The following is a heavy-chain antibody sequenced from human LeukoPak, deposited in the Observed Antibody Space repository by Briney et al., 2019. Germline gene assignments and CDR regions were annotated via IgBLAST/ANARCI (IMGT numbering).Heavy chain of an antibody. CDR2: INPNSGGT. V-gene: IGHV1-2*02. CDR1: GDTFTGYY. J-gene: IGHJ6*02. Sequence: ASVKVSCKASGDTFTGYYMHWVRQAPGQGLEWMGWINPNSGGTNYAQKFQGRVTMTRDTSISTAYMELSRLRSDDTAVYYCARDQEPYYYDSSGRPYYYYYYGMDVWGQGTTVTVSS. CDR3: ARDQEPYYYDSSGRPYYYYYYGMDV. D-gene: IGHD3-22*01.